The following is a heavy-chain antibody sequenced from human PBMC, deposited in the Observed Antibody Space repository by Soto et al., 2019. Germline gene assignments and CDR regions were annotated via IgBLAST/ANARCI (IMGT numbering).Heavy chain of an antibody. CDR3: ANXPIWCSSTSCYTEGFDY. Sequence: GESLSLSCTVSGFTFSDYAMSWGRQPPGKGLEWVSVISAGGSTYYADSVKRRFTVSRAKSKNTLYLQMNSLRAEDTAVYYCANXPIWCSSTSCYTEGFDYWGQGTLVTVSS. CDR2: ISAGGST. V-gene: IGHV3-23*01. D-gene: IGHD2-2*02. J-gene: IGHJ4*02. CDR1: GFTFSDYA.